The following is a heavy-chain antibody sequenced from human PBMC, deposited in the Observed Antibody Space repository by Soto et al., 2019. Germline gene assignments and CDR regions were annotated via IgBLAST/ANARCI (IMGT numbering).Heavy chain of an antibody. D-gene: IGHD6-19*01. Sequence: GGSLRLSCAASAFTFSSYCMHWVRQAPGKGLEWVALISYDGSNKCYADSVKGRFTISRDTSKNTLYLQMNSLRAEDTAVYYCAKARIAVADFFDYWGQGTPVTVSS. CDR3: AKARIAVADFFDY. CDR1: AFTFSSYC. V-gene: IGHV3-30*18. CDR2: ISYDGSNK. J-gene: IGHJ4*02.